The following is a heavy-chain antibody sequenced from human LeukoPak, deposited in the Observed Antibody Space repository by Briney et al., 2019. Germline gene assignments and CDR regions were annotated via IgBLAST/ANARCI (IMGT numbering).Heavy chain of an antibody. CDR3: ARHHTINNWFDP. CDR1: GGSISSSSYY. CDR2: IYYSGST. D-gene: IGHD3-9*01. V-gene: IGHV4-39*01. Sequence: PSETLSLTCTVSGGSISSSSYYWGWIRQPPGKGPEWIGSIYYSGSTYYNPSLKSRVTISVDTSKNQFSLKLSSVTAADTALYYCARHHTINNWFDPWGQGTLVTVSS. J-gene: IGHJ5*02.